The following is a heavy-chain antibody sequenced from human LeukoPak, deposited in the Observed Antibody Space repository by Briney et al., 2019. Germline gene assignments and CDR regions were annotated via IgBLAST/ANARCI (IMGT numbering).Heavy chain of an antibody. CDR3: ARIYGSGSYYND. CDR1: GGSFSGYY. CDR2: INHSGST. V-gene: IGHV4-34*01. Sequence: PSETLSLTCAVYGGSFSGYYWSWIRQPPGKGLEWIGEINHSGSTNYNPSLKSRVTISVDTSKNQFSLKLSSVTAADTAVYYCARIYGSGSYYNDWGQGTLVTVSS. D-gene: IGHD3-10*01. J-gene: IGHJ4*02.